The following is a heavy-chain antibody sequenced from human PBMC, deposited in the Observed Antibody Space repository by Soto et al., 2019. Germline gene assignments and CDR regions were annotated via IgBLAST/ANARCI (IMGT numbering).Heavy chain of an antibody. J-gene: IGHJ6*02. V-gene: IGHV3-13*05. CDR3: ARGRYYYDSSGYYFGGGGSNPGMDV. CDR1: GFTFSSYD. Sequence: PGGSLRLSCAASGFTFSSYDMHWVRQATGKGLEWVSAIGTAGDPYYPGSVKGRFTISRENAKNSLYLQMNSLRAGDTAVYYCARGRYYYDSSGYYFGGGGSNPGMDVWGQGTTVTSP. D-gene: IGHD3-22*01. CDR2: IGTAGDP.